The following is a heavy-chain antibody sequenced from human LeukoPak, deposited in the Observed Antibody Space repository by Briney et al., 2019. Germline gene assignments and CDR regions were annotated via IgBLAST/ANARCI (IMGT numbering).Heavy chain of an antibody. J-gene: IGHJ4*02. CDR2: IYTSGST. CDR1: GGSISSYY. CDR3: ARVGAVLGREGFDS. Sequence: PSETLSLTCIVSGGSISSYYWSWIRQPAGKGLEWIGRIYTSGSTSYNPSLKSRVTISVDRSKSQFSLKLSSVTAADTAVYYCARVGAVLGREGFDSWGQGTLVTVSS. V-gene: IGHV4-4*07. D-gene: IGHD6-19*01.